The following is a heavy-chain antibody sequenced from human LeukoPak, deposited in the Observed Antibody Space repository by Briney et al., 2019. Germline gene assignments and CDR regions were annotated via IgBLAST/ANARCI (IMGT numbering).Heavy chain of an antibody. J-gene: IGHJ6*03. D-gene: IGHD1-26*01. CDR2: ISASGHYT. CDR1: GFTFGNSA. CDR3: TKDGSWGDYYFYFYIDV. Sequence: GGSLRLSCEASGFTFGNSAMAWVRQAPGKGMEWLSGISASGHYTYNAHSAKGRFTISRDNSKNTLYLQMNSLKVGDTAVYFCTKDGSWGDYYFYFYIDVWGKGTTVTVSS. V-gene: IGHV3-23*01.